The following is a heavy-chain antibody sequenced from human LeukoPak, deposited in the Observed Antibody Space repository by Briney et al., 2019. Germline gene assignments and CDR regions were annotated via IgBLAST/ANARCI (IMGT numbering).Heavy chain of an antibody. CDR2: IKQDGSEK. V-gene: IGHV3-7*01. CDR1: GFTFSSYW. J-gene: IGHJ6*02. D-gene: IGHD6-19*01. CDR3: ARMAVAGTFYYGVDV. Sequence: GGSLRLSCAASGFTFSSYWMSWVRQAPGKGLEWVANIKQDGSEKYYADSVKGRFTISRDNAKNSLYLQMNSLRAEDTAVYYCARMAVAGTFYYGVDVWGQGTTVTVSS.